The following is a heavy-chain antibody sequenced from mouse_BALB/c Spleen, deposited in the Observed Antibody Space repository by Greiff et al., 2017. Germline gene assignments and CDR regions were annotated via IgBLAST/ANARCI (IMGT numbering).Heavy chain of an antibody. V-gene: IGHV1S126*01. J-gene: IGHJ2*01. CDR2: IDPSDSET. D-gene: IGHD1-1*01. CDR3: ARDGPFDY. CDR1: GYSFTSYW. Sequence: VQLQESGPQLVRPGASVKISCKASGYSFTSYWMHWVKQRPGQGLEWIGIIDPSDSETRLNQKFKDKATLTVDKSSSTAYMQLSSLTSEDSAVYFCARDGPFDYWGQGTTLTVSS.